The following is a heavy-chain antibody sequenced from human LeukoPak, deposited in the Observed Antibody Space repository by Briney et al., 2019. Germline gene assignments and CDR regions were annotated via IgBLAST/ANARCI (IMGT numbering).Heavy chain of an antibody. V-gene: IGHV4-39*01. Sequence: SQTLSLTCTVSGGSISRSDHYWGWIRQSPGKGLEWIGSIFYSGTTYYSPSLKSRVTISVDTSKNQFSLKLSSVTAADTAVYYCARYHITMTWVDYWGQGTLVTVSS. CDR2: IFYSGTT. J-gene: IGHJ4*02. CDR3: ARYHITMTWVDY. D-gene: IGHD3-22*01. CDR1: GGSISRSDHY.